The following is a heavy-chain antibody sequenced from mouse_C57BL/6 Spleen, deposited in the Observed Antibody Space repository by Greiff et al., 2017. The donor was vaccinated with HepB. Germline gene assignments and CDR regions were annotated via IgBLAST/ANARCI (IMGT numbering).Heavy chain of an antibody. CDR2: ISSGGDYI. D-gene: IGHD4-1*01. CDR1: GFTFSSYA. CDR3: TRGGLGRGYFDY. J-gene: IGHJ2*01. V-gene: IGHV5-9-1*02. Sequence: EVKLMESGEGLVKPGGSLKLSCAASGFTFSSYAMSWVRQTPEKRLEWVAYISSGGDYIYYADTVKGRFTISRDNARNTLYLQMSSLKSEDTAMYYCTRGGLGRGYFDYWGQGTTLTVSS.